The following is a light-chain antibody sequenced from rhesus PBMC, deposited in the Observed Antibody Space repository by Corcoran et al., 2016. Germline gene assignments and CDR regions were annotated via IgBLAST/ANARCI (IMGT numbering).Light chain of an antibody. CDR2: KAS. J-gene: IGKJ4*01. CDR3: QHSYGTPVT. CDR1: ETVTTY. Sequence: DIQMTQSPSSLSASVGDRVTITCRASETVTTYLHWYQQKPGKAPKLLIYKASTLQSGVPSRFSGSGSGTDFTLTISSLQPEDFGTYYCQHSYGTPVTFGGGTKVELK. V-gene: IGKV1-74*01.